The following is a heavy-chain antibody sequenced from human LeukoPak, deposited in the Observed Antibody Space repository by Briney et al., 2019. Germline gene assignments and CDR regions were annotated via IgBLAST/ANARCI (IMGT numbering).Heavy chain of an antibody. CDR1: GFTFSSYE. J-gene: IGHJ4*02. CDR2: ISSSGDTI. Sequence: GGSLRLSCAASGFTFSSYEMNWVRQAPGKGLEWVSYISSSGDTIYYADSVKGRFTISRDNAKNSLYLRMNSLRAEDTAVYYCARDDSYGLDYWGQGTLVAVS. CDR3: ARDDSYGLDY. D-gene: IGHD5-18*01. V-gene: IGHV3-48*03.